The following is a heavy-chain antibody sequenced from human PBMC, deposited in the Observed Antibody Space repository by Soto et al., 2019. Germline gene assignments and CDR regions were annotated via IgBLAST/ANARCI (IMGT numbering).Heavy chain of an antibody. D-gene: IGHD6-6*01. J-gene: IGHJ4*02. CDR1: GDSISSGDYY. CDR3: ATLDITTRHFAY. CDR2: IYYSGST. V-gene: IGHV4-30-4*01. Sequence: QVQLQESGPGLVKPSQTLSLTCTVSGDSISSGDYYWSWIRQPPGKGLEWIGYIYYSGSTYYNPSLKDRVTISVDTSKNQVSLKLSSVTAADTAVYYCATLDITTRHFAYWGQGTLVTVSS.